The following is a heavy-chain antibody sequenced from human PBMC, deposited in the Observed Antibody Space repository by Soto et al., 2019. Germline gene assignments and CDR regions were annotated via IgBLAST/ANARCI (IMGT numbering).Heavy chain of an antibody. Sequence: EVKLVESGGALVQPGGSLRLSCTASGFDFSGSEMNWFRQAPGKGLEWVAYITGSGGVMFHADSVKGRFSISRDNAKNSLFLEMSVLTADDTGVYYCAKVEPFILGSPFWGQGTLVTVSS. D-gene: IGHD2-21*01. J-gene: IGHJ4*02. CDR3: AKVEPFILGSPF. CDR1: GFDFSGSE. CDR2: ITGSGGVM. V-gene: IGHV3-48*03.